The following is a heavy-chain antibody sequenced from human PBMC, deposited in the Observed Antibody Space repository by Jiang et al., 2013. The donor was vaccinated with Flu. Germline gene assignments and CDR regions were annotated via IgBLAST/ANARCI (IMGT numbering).Heavy chain of an antibody. J-gene: IGHJ4*01. CDR1: GYAFTNHY. CDR3: AREETVDIRGNVALDHFDY. Sequence: VQAGGVWAEVKKPGASVMVSCKASGYAFTNHYIHWVRLAPGQGLEWMGMINPTADTTSFAQRFQDRVTLTRDTSTSTVYMELSSLRSEDTAVYYCAREETVDIRGNVALDHFDY. D-gene: IGHD5-12*01. CDR2: INPTADTT. V-gene: IGHV1-46*01.